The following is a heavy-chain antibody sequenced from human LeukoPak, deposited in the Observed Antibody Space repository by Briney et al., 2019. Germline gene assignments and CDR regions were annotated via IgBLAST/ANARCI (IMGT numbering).Heavy chain of an antibody. J-gene: IGHJ4*02. D-gene: IGHD4-23*01. Sequence: GGSLRLSCAASGFTFSSYSINWVRQAPGKGLEWVSSISGSSDYIYYAASVKGRFTISRDNAKNSLYLQMNSLRAEGTAVYYCARDDYGGNDYFDYWGQGTLVTVSS. CDR3: ARDDYGGNDYFDY. CDR2: ISGSSDYI. V-gene: IGHV3-21*01. CDR1: GFTFSSYS.